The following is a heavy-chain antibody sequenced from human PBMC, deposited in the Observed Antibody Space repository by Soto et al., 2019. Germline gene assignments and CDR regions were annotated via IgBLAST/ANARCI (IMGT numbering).Heavy chain of an antibody. CDR1: GDSISRYY. J-gene: IGHJ6*02. CDR3: ARDQGGEFLKGSGMDV. CDR2: IYYSGET. Sequence: QVQLQESGPGLVKPSETLSLTCTVSGDSISRYYWSWIRLSPGKGLEWIGYIYYSGETNYNPSVKSRVTISVDSTKNQFSLKLSSVTAADTAVYYCARDQGGEFLKGSGMDVWGQGTTVPVSS. V-gene: IGHV4-59*01. D-gene: IGHD3-10*01.